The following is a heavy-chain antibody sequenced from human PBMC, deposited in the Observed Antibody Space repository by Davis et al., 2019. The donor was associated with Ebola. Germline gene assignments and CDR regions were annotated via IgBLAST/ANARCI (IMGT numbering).Heavy chain of an antibody. Sequence: PSETLSLTCTVSGGSISSSSYYWGWIRQPPGKGLEWIGSIYYSGSTYYNPSLKSRVTISVDTSKNQFSLKLSSVTAADTAVYYCARTTYPAASFDYWGQGVLVTVSS. D-gene: IGHD2-2*01. V-gene: IGHV4-39*07. CDR1: GGSISSSSYY. CDR2: IYYSGST. J-gene: IGHJ4*02. CDR3: ARTTYPAASFDY.